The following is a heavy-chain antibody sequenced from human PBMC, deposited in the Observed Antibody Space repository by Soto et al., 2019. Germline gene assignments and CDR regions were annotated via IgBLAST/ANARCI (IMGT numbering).Heavy chain of an antibody. J-gene: IGHJ6*02. Sequence: SSETLSLTCTVSGGSISSYYWSWIRQPPGKGLEWIGYIYYSGSTNDNPSLKSRVTISVDTSKNRFSLKLSSVTAADTAVYYCAREAQRMRPGGYDFWSGYYYYYGMDVWGQGTTVTVSS. CDR2: IYYSGST. CDR3: AREAQRMRPGGYDFWSGYYYYYGMDV. CDR1: GGSISSYY. V-gene: IGHV4-59*01. D-gene: IGHD3-3*01.